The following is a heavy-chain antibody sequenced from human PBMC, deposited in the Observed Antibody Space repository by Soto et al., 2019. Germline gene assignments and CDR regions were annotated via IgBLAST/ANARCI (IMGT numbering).Heavy chain of an antibody. J-gene: IGHJ3*02. CDR3: ASSYEHAFDI. Sequence: EVQLVESGGGLVQPGGSLRLSCAASGFTVSSNYMSWVRQAPGKGLEWVSVIYSGGSTYYADSVKGRFTISRHNSKNTLYLPMNSLRAEDTAVYYCASSYEHAFDIWGQGTMVTVSS. V-gene: IGHV3-53*04. D-gene: IGHD3-3*01. CDR1: GFTVSSNY. CDR2: IYSGGST.